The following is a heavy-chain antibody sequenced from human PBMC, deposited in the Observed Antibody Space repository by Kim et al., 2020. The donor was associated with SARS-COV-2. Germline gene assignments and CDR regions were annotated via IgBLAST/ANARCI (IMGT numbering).Heavy chain of an antibody. V-gene: IGHV5-51*01. CDR3: AFRRYGDYPFDY. J-gene: IGHJ4*02. D-gene: IGHD4-17*01. Sequence: SYSPAFPGQVTISADKSIITAYLQWSSLKASDTAMYYCAFRRYGDYPFDYWGQGTLVTVSS.